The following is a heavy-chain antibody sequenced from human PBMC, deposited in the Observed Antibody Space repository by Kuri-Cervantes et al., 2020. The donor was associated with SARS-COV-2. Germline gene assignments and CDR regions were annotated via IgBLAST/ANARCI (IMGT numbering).Heavy chain of an antibody. D-gene: IGHD2-2*01. CDR2: ISAYNGNT. CDR3: ATEGNCSSTSCLGPIYYYGMDV. J-gene: IGHJ6*02. CDR1: GYTFTSYG. Sequence: ASVKVSCKASGYTFTSYGISWVRQAPGQGLEWMGWISAYNGNTNYAQKLQGRVTMTEDTSTDTAYMELSSLRSEDTAVYYCATEGNCSSTSCLGPIYYYGMDVWGQGTTVTVSS. V-gene: IGHV1-18*01.